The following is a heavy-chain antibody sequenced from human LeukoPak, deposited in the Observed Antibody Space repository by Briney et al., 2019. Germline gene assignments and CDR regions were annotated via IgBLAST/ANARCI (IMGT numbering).Heavy chain of an antibody. CDR1: GYTFTVYY. J-gene: IGHJ4*02. Sequence: ASVKVSCKASGYTFTVYYMHWVRQAPGQGLEWMGWINPNSGGTNYAQKFQGRVTMTRDTSISTAYMELSRLRSDDTAVYYCARGLHYDILTGYEIYYFDYWGQGTLVTVSS. CDR3: ARGLHYDILTGYEIYYFDY. CDR2: INPNSGGT. V-gene: IGHV1-2*02. D-gene: IGHD3-9*01.